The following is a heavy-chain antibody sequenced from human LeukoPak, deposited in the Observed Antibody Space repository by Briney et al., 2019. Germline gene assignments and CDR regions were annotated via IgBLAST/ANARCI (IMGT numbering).Heavy chain of an antibody. CDR2: ISSSSSYI. CDR3: ARDGSGYYYSWSAFDI. J-gene: IGHJ3*02. Sequence: GGSLRLSCAASGFTFSSYSMNWVRQAPGKGLGWVSSISSSSSYIYYADSVKGRFTISRDNAKNSLYLQMNSLRAEDTAVYYCARDGSGYYYSWSAFDIWGQGTMVTVSS. CDR1: GFTFSSYS. D-gene: IGHD3-22*01. V-gene: IGHV3-21*01.